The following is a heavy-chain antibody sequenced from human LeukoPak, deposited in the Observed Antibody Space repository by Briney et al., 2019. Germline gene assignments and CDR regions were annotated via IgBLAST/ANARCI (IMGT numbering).Heavy chain of an antibody. J-gene: IGHJ6*02. D-gene: IGHD2-15*01. CDR1: GFTFSSYT. V-gene: IGHV3-21*01. CDR3: ARDPTPRYCAGGSCYTHYGMDV. CDR2: ISSSSSYI. Sequence: KSGGSLRLSCAASGFTFSSYTINWVRQAPGKGLEWVSSISSSSSYIYYADSVKGRLTISRDNAKNSLYLQMNSLRAEDTAVYYCARDPTPRYCAGGSCYTHYGMDVWGQGTTVTVSS.